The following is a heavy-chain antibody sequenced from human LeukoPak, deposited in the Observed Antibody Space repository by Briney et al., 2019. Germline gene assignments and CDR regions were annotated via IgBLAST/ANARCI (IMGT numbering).Heavy chain of an antibody. CDR1: GGSISTYR. Sequence: PSETLSLTCTVSGGSISTYRWNWIRQPAGKGLEWIGRIYVGGYTNYNPALKSRVTVSADTSKNQFSLKLRSVTAADTAVYFCSRSDHVHYYYHGMDVWGQGITVTVSS. CDR2: IYVGGYT. J-gene: IGHJ6*02. V-gene: IGHV4-4*07. D-gene: IGHD3-10*02. CDR3: SRSDHVHYYYHGMDV.